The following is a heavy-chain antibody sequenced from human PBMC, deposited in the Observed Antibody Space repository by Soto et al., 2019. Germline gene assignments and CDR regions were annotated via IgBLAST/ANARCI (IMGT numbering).Heavy chain of an antibody. CDR1: GFTFSSYS. V-gene: IGHV3-21*01. CDR3: ARVVGDTGYYYYYMDV. D-gene: IGHD1-26*01. Sequence: GESLKISCAASGFTFSSYSMNWVRQAPGKGLEWVSSISSSSSYIYYADSVKGLFTISRDNAKNSLYLQMNSLRAEDTAVYYCARVVGDTGYYYYYMDVWGKGTTVTVSS. J-gene: IGHJ6*03. CDR2: ISSSSSYI.